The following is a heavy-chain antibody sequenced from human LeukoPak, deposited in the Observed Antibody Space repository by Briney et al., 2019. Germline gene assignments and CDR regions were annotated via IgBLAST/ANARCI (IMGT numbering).Heavy chain of an antibody. D-gene: IGHD6-6*01. CDR3: ARVGIAARPAPLGY. Sequence: ASVKVSCKASGYIFSDYYMHWVRQAPGQGLEWMGIINPSGGSTSYAQKFQGRVTMTRDTSTSTVYMELSSLRSEDTAVYYCARVGIAARPAPLGYWGQGTLVTVSS. CDR2: INPSGGST. CDR1: GYIFSDYY. J-gene: IGHJ4*02. V-gene: IGHV1-46*01.